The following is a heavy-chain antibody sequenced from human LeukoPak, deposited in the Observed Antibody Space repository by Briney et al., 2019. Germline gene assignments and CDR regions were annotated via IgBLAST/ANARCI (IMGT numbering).Heavy chain of an antibody. J-gene: IGHJ4*02. CDR1: GFTFTPFA. Sequence: GGSLRLSCVGSGFTFTPFAMSWVRQAPGKGLEWVSSISGKGGSIYYADSVKGRFTISRDNAKNSLYLQMNSLRAEDTAVYYCAREVGSHILLWFGELSHKTFDYWGQGTLVTVSS. CDR3: AREVGSHILLWFGELSHKTFDY. D-gene: IGHD3-10*01. V-gene: IGHV3-23*01. CDR2: ISGKGGSI.